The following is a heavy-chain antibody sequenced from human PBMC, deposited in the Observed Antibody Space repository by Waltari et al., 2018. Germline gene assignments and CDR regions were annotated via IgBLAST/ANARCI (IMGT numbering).Heavy chain of an antibody. V-gene: IGHV4-39*01. CDR2: IYYSGST. Sequence: QLQLQESGPGLVKPSETLSLTCTVSGGSISTSSYCSGWIRQPPGKGLEWIGSIYYSGSTYYNPSLKSRVTISVDTSKNQFSLKLSSVTTADTAVYYCARIGGRGLDYWGQGTLVTVSS. CDR1: GGSISTSSYC. CDR3: ARIGGRGLDY. J-gene: IGHJ4*02.